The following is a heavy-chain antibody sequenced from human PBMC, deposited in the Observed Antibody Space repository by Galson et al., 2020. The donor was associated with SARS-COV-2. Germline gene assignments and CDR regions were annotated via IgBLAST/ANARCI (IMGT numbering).Heavy chain of an antibody. J-gene: IGHJ5*02. CDR1: GFTFSSYG. Sequence: TGGSLRLSCAASGFTFSSYGMHWVRQAPGKRLEWVAVIWYDGSNKYYADSVKGRFTISRDNSKNTLYLQMNSLRAEDTAVYYCARDLGDSSSWYENWFDPWGQGTLVTVSS. CDR3: ARDLGDSSSWYENWFDP. D-gene: IGHD6-13*01. CDR2: IWYDGSNK. V-gene: IGHV3-33*01.